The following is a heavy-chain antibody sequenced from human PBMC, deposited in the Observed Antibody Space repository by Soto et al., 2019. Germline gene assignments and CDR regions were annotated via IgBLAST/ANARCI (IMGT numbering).Heavy chain of an antibody. CDR3: ARDVVAARASGMDV. J-gene: IGHJ6*02. D-gene: IGHD2-15*01. CDR1: GFTVSSNY. Sequence: EVQLVESGGGLVQPGGSLRLSCAASGFTVSSNYMSWVRQAPGQGLEWVSVIYSGGSTYYADSVKGRFTISRVNSKNTLYLQMNSLRAEDTAVYYCARDVVAARASGMDVWGQGTTVTVSS. CDR2: IYSGGST. V-gene: IGHV3-66*01.